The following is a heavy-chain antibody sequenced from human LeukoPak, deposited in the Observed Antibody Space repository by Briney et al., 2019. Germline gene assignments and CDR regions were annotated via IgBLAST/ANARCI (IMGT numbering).Heavy chain of an antibody. CDR1: GYSISSGSY. V-gene: IGHV4-38-2*02. J-gene: IGHJ4*01. D-gene: IGHD2-15*01. CDR2: IYHSGST. Sequence: PSETLSLTCTVSGYSISSGSYWGWIRQPPGKGLEWIGTIYHSGSTYYNPSLKSRVTMSVGTSKNQFSLNLSTVTAADTAVYYCAREQCSGGSCYMFDYWGHGTLVTVSS. CDR3: AREQCSGGSCYMFDY.